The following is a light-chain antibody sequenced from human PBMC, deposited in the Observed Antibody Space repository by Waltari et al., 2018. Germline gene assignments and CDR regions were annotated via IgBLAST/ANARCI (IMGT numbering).Light chain of an antibody. CDR3: QQYYSSPPT. Sequence: DIQMTQSPSTLSASVGDRVTITCRASQSISSWLAWYQQKPGKAPKLLIYDASSLESGVPSRFSGSGSGTEFTLTISSLQPDDVAVYYCQQYYSSPPTFGQGTKVEVK. J-gene: IGKJ1*01. V-gene: IGKV1-5*01. CDR1: QSISSW. CDR2: DAS.